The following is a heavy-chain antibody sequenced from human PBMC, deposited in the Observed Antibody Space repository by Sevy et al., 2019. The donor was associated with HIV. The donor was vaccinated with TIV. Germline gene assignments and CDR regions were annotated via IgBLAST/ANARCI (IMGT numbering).Heavy chain of an antibody. CDR1: GFTLSNYG. CDR3: ASLPNNYYDRGGYSGDDAFDI. D-gene: IGHD3-22*01. V-gene: IGHV3-33*01. J-gene: IGHJ3*02. Sequence: GGSLRLSCVASGFTLSNYGMHWVRQAPGKGLGWVATIWNDMTNKYYADSAKGRFTISRDNSKNTLYLQMNSLRAEDTAVYYCASLPNNYYDRGGYSGDDAFDIWGQGTIVTVS. CDR2: IWNDMTNK.